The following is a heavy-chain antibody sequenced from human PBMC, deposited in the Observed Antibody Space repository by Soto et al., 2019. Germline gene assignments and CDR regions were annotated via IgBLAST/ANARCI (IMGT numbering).Heavy chain of an antibody. J-gene: IGHJ4*02. Sequence: QVQLVQSGAEVKKPGASVKVSCKASGYTFTGNYMHWVRQAPGQGFEWMGWINVNSGGTKYAQKFQGWVTMTRETSISRAYMELSRLRSDDTAVYYCARGDKLSLYPQLDYWGQGTLVTVSS. CDR2: INVNSGGT. CDR1: GYTFTGNY. D-gene: IGHD3-16*02. CDR3: ARGDKLSLYPQLDY. V-gene: IGHV1-2*04.